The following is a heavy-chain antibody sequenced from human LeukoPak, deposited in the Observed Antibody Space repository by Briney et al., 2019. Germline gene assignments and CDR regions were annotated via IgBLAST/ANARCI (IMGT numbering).Heavy chain of an antibody. V-gene: IGHV3-33*06. J-gene: IGHJ4*02. CDR1: GFTFSSYG. CDR2: IWYDGSNK. CDR3: AKASREGFDY. Sequence: GRSLRLSCAASGFTFSSYGMHWVRQAPGKGLEWVAVIWYDGSNKYYADSVKGRFTISRDNSKNTLYPQMNSLRAEDTAVYYCAKASREGFDYWGQGTLVTVSS.